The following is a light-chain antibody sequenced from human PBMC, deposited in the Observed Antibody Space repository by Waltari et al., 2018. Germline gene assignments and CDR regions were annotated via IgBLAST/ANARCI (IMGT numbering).Light chain of an antibody. J-gene: IGLJ3*02. CDR2: LHSDGSH. V-gene: IGLV4-69*01. CDR3: QTWGTGFWV. Sequence: QPVLTQSPSASASLGASVKLTCTLSSGHSSYAIACHQQQPEKGPRYLMRLHSDGSHTKGDGIPDRFSGSSSGAERYLTISSLQSEDEADYYCQTWGTGFWVFGGGTKLTVL. CDR1: SGHSSYA.